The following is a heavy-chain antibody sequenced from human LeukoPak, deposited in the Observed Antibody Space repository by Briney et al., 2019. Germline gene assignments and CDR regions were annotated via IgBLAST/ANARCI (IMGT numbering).Heavy chain of an antibody. V-gene: IGHV4-4*07. D-gene: IGHD6-13*01. CDR3: ARLSSTWFDF. J-gene: IGHJ4*02. Sequence: SETLSLTCTVSGGSISNDYWGWVRQPAGKGLEWIGHIYITGTSNYDPSLQSRVTMSLDTSKNQFSLKLTSVTAPDTSVYYCARLSSTWFDFWGQGTLVTVSS. CDR1: GGSISNDY. CDR2: IYITGTS.